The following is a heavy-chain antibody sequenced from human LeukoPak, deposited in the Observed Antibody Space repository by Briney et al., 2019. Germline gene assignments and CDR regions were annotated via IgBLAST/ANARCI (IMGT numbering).Heavy chain of an antibody. D-gene: IGHD1-20*01. CDR2: IYPGDSDT. V-gene: IGHV5-51*01. Sequence: GESLKISCKGSGYSFTSYWIGWVRQMPGKGLEWMGIIYPGDSDTRYSPSFQGQVTISADKSISTAYLQWSSLKASDTAMYYCARLGITGTTLYYFDYWGQGTLVTVSS. J-gene: IGHJ4*02. CDR1: GYSFTSYW. CDR3: ARLGITGTTLYYFDY.